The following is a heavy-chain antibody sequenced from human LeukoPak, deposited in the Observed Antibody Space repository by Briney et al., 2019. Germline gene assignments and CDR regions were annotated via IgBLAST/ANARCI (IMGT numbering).Heavy chain of an antibody. CDR3: AREVGTMVRGTSGDY. D-gene: IGHD3-10*01. V-gene: IGHV4-39*07. CDR2: IYYSGST. Sequence: PSETLSLTCTVSGGSISSSSYYWGWIRQPPGTGLEWIGSIYYSGSTYYNPSLKSRVTISVDTSKNQFSLKLSSVTAADTAVYYCAREVGTMVRGTSGDYWGQGTLVTVSS. CDR1: GGSISSSSYY. J-gene: IGHJ4*02.